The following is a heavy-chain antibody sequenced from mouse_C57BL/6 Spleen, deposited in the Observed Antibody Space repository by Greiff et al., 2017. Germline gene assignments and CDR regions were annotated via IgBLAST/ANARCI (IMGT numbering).Heavy chain of an antibody. J-gene: IGHJ4*01. Sequence: VQLQQPGAELVMPGASVKLSCKASGYTFTSYWMHWVKQRPGQGLEWIGEIDPSDSYTNYNQKFKGKSTLTVDKSSSTAYMQLSSLTSEDSAVYYCARRLLSRYAMDYWGQGTSVTVSS. V-gene: IGHV1-69*01. CDR2: IDPSDSYT. CDR1: GYTFTSYW. D-gene: IGHD1-1*01. CDR3: ARRLLSRYAMDY.